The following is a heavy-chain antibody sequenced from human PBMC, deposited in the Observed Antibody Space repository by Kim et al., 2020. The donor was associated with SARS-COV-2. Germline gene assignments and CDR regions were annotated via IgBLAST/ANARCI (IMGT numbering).Heavy chain of an antibody. CDR1: GFTFSNYG. Sequence: GGSLRLSCAASGFTFSNYGMSWVRQAPGKGLEWVARISRNTDDATYADSVQVRFSITRDRADTTKKLQMNRLRVETAATDDCERDREYSSYIYYWG. D-gene: IGHD6-6*01. J-gene: IGHJ4*01. CDR3: ERDREYSSYIYY. CDR2: ISRNTDDA. V-gene: IGHV3-74*03.